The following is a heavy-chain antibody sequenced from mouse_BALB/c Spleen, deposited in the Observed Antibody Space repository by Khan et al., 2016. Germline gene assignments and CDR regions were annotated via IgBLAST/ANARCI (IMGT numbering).Heavy chain of an antibody. CDR2: IDPANGNT. Sequence: EVELVESGAELVKPGASVKLSCTASGFNIKDTYMHWVKQRPEQGLEWIGRIDPANGNTKYDPKFQGKATITADTSSNTAYLQLSSLTSEDTAVYYCANWDWYFDVSRAGTTVTVSS. D-gene: IGHD4-1*01. J-gene: IGHJ1*01. V-gene: IGHV14-3*02. CDR3: ANWDWYFDV. CDR1: GFNIKDTY.